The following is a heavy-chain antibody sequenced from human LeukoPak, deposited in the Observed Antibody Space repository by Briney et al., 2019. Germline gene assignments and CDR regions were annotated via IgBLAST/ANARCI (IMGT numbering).Heavy chain of an antibody. Sequence: GASVKVSCKASGYTLTSYGISWVRQAPGQGLEWMGWISAYNGHTNYAQKLQGRVTMTTDTSTTTAYMELRSLRSDDTAVYYCARDTLYYDSSGYPDYWGQGTLVTVSS. D-gene: IGHD3-22*01. V-gene: IGHV1-18*01. J-gene: IGHJ4*02. CDR3: ARDTLYYDSSGYPDY. CDR2: ISAYNGHT. CDR1: GYTLTSYG.